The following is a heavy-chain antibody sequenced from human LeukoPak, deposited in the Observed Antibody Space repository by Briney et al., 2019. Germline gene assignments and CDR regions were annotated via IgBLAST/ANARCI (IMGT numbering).Heavy chain of an antibody. J-gene: IGHJ1*01. CDR1: GYTFTGYY. V-gene: IGHV1-2*06. CDR2: INPNSGGT. CDR3: ARDEGYCSSTSCYVRYFQH. D-gene: IGHD2-2*01. Sequence: ASVKVSCKASGYTFTGYYMHWVRQAPGQGLEWMGRINPNSGGTNYAQKFQGRVTMTRDTSIRTAYMELSRLRSDDTAVYYCARDEGYCSSTSCYVRYFQHRGQGTLVTVSS.